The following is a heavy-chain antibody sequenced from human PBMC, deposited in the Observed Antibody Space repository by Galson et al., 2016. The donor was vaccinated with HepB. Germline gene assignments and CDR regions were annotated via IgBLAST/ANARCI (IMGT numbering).Heavy chain of an antibody. D-gene: IGHD4-17*01. V-gene: IGHV3-9*01. CDR3: VRGHYGYYLFDY. CDR1: GFTFDDFA. J-gene: IGHJ4*02. Sequence: CAASGFTFDDFAMHWVRQAPGKGLEWVSYITWNSGNTLYADSVKGRFTISRDNAKTSLYLQMHGLRPEDTALYYCVRGHYGYYLFDYWGQGTLVTVSS. CDR2: ITWNSGNT.